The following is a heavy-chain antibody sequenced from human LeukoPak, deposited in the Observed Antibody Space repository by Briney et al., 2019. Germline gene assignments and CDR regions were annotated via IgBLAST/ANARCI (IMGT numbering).Heavy chain of an antibody. J-gene: IGHJ6*02. Sequence: GGSLRLSCAASGFTFGTYSMNWVRQAPGKGLEWVSYITSISSIILYADSVKGRFTISRDNAKNSLYLQMNSLRDEDTAVYYCARDRPGSNHYYYGLDVWGQGTTVTVSS. CDR2: ITSISSII. CDR3: ARDRPGSNHYYYGLDV. V-gene: IGHV3-48*02. CDR1: GFTFGTYS. D-gene: IGHD2-2*01.